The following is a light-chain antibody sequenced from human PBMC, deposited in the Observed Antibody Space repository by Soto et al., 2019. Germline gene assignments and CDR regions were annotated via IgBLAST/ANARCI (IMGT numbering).Light chain of an antibody. CDR2: DVS. CDR3: SSYTSSSTLVV. CDR1: SSDVGGYNY. V-gene: IGLV2-14*01. J-gene: IGLJ2*01. Sequence: QSALTQPASVSGSPGQSITISCTGTSSDVGGYNYVSWYPQHPGKAPKLMIFDVSNRPSGVSNRFSGSKSVNTASLTISGLQAEDEADYYCSSYTSSSTLVVFGGGTKLTVL.